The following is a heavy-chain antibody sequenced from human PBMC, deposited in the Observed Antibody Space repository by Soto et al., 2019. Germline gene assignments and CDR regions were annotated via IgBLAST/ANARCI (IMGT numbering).Heavy chain of an antibody. D-gene: IGHD2-2*01. CDR3: AKDNMVVGAADQYNNMDV. CDR1: GFTFSTYG. V-gene: IGHV3-30*18. Sequence: QVQLVESGGGVVQPGGSLRLSCAASGFTFSTYGMHWVRQAPGKGLEWVALISDDGSKKYYIDSVKGRFIISRDNSKNTLYLQMNRLRSEDTAVYYCAKDNMVVGAADQYNNMDVWGHGTTVTAS. CDR2: ISDDGSKK. J-gene: IGHJ6*02.